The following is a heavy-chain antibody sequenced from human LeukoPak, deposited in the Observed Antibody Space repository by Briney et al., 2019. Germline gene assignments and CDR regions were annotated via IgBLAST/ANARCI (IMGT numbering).Heavy chain of an antibody. CDR1: GGSISSSGYS. J-gene: IGHJ6*02. CDR2: INHSGST. CDR3: AGMIAAGYYYYGMDV. V-gene: IGHV4-30-2*01. Sequence: PSQTLSLTCAVSGGSISSSGYSWSWIRQPPGKGLEWIGEINHSGSTNYNPSLKSRVTISVDTSKNQFSLKLSSVTAADTAVYYCAGMIAAGYYYYGMDVWGQGTTVTVSS. D-gene: IGHD2-21*01.